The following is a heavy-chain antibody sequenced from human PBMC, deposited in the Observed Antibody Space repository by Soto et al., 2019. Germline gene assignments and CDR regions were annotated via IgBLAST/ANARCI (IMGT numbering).Heavy chain of an antibody. CDR1: GFTVSSHY. CDR3: TSGLDDANIHH. CDR2: IHPSGDT. Sequence: GGSLRLSCAGSGFTVSSHYMTWVRQAPRRGLEWVTFIHPSGDTFYADSVKGRFAISRDTSKNTLSLQMNSLRVEDTAVYYCTSGLDDANIHHWGQGTLVTVSS. D-gene: IGHD1-1*01. J-gene: IGHJ1*01. V-gene: IGHV3-66*01.